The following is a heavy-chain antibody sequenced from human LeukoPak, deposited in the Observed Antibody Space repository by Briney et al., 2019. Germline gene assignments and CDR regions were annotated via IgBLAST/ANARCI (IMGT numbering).Heavy chain of an antibody. CDR3: ARDMNIWFGELSGDY. J-gene: IGHJ4*02. V-gene: IGHV3-30-3*01. CDR2: ISYDGSNK. Sequence: GGSLRLSCAASGFTFSSYAMHWVRQAPGKGLEWVAVISYDGSNKYYTDSVKGRFTISRDNSKNTLYLQMNSLRAEDTAVYYCARDMNIWFGELSGDYWGQGTLVTVSS. D-gene: IGHD3-10*01. CDR1: GFTFSSYA.